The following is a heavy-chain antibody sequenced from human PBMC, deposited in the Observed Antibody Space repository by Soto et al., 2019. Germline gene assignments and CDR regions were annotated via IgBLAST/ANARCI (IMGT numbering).Heavy chain of an antibody. CDR2: ISYDGSNK. Sequence: GGSLRLSCAASGFTFSSYAMHWVRQAPGKGLEWVAVISYDGSNKYYADSVKGRFTISRDNSKNTLYLQMNSLRAEDTVVYYCARELVAVADAFDIWGQGTMVTVSS. J-gene: IGHJ3*02. CDR1: GFTFSSYA. V-gene: IGHV3-30*04. D-gene: IGHD6-19*01. CDR3: ARELVAVADAFDI.